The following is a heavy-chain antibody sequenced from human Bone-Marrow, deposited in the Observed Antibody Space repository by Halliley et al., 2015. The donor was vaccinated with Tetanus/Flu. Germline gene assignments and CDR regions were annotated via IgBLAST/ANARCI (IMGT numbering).Heavy chain of an antibody. CDR2: ISGRGTT. Sequence: WVANISGRGTTYYADSVKGRFTISKDNSKDTLSLQMNSLRADDTATYYCAKHRGMELGNFFFDSWGQGALVTVSS. V-gene: IGHV3-23*01. CDR3: AKHRGMELGNFFFDS. D-gene: IGHD4-4*01. J-gene: IGHJ4*02.